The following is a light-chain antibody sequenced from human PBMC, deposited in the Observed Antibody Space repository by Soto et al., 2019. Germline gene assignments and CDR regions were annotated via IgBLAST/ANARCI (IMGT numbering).Light chain of an antibody. J-gene: IGKJ3*01. CDR2: EAS. V-gene: IGKV3-11*01. CDR3: QQRSNWLFT. CDR1: QSVSSY. Sequence: EIVLTQSPATLSLSPGEGATLSCRASQSVSSYLAWYQHKPGQAPRLLISEASNRATGVPDRFSGSGSGTDFTLTISSLEPEDFAVYYCQQRSNWLFTFGPGTKVDPK.